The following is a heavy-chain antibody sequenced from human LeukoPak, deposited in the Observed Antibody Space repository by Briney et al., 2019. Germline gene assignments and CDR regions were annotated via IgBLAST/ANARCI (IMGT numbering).Heavy chain of an antibody. CDR1: GFTFTSSW. CDR3: VTYASMGY. D-gene: IGHD2-8*01. J-gene: IGHJ4*02. CDR2: IKQDGSEK. Sequence: GGSLRLSCVVSGFTFTSSWMSWARQAPGEGLDWVANIKQDGSEKHYVDSVKGRFTVSRDNAKNSLYLEMNSLRAEDTGVYYCVTYASMGYWGQGTLVTVSS. V-gene: IGHV3-7*02.